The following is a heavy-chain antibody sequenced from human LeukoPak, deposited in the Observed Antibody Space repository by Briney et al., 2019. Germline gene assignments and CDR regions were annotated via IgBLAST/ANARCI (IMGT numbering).Heavy chain of an antibody. Sequence: SGKVSCKAAGATFSSYAISWVRQAPGQGLGWVGGIIPIFGTAHYAQKFQGRVTMTRDMSTSTVYMELSSLRSEDTAIYYCARAGGYTRYSPPNEYYFDYWGQGTLVTVSS. V-gene: IGHV1-69*05. J-gene: IGHJ4*02. CDR1: GATFSSYA. D-gene: IGHD5-12*01. CDR3: ARAGGYTRYSPPNEYYFDY. CDR2: IIPIFGTA.